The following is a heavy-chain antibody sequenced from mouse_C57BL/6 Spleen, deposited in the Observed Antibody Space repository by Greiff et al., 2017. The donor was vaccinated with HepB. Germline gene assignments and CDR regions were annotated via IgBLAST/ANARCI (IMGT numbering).Heavy chain of an antibody. CDR3: ARGTVVATDY. CDR2: IYPGDGDT. V-gene: IGHV1-80*01. D-gene: IGHD1-1*01. J-gene: IGHJ2*01. Sequence: VMLVESGAELVKPGASVKISCKASGYAFSSYWMNWVKQRPGKGLEWIGQIYPGDGDTNYNGKFKGKATLTADKSSSTAYMQLSSLTSEDSAVYFCARGTVVATDYWGQGTTLTVSS. CDR1: GYAFSSYW.